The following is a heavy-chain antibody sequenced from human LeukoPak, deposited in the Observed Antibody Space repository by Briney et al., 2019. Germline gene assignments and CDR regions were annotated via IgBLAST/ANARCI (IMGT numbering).Heavy chain of an antibody. J-gene: IGHJ4*02. CDR2: ISASGGTT. CDR1: GFTFSSYG. CDR3: ARESHTASFDY. D-gene: IGHD5-18*01. V-gene: IGHV3-23*01. Sequence: PGGSLRLSCAASGFTFSSYGMSWVRQAPGKGLEWVSGISASGGTTYYADSVKGRFTISRDNSKNSLYLQMNSLRAEDTAVYYCARESHTASFDYWGQGTLVTVSS.